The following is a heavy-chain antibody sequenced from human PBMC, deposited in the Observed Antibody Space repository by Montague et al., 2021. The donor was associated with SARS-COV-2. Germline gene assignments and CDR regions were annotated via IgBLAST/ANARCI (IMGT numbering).Heavy chain of an antibody. J-gene: IGHJ2*01. V-gene: IGHV3-23*01. D-gene: IGHD3-16*01. CDR3: AKNGGSGSLVYWYFDL. Sequence: SLRLSCAASGFTFSSYAMSWVRQAPGKGLEWVSSIFGSGAGTYYADSVQGRFTISRDNSKNTVFLHMNSLTAEDTAVYYCAKNGGSGSLVYWYFDLWGRGTLVPVSS. CDR2: IFGSGAGT. CDR1: GFTFSSYA.